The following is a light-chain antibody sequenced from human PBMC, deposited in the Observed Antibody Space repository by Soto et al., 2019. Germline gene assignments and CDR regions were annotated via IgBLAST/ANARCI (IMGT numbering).Light chain of an antibody. CDR3: QQRSNWPFT. J-gene: IGKJ3*01. CDR2: KAS. V-gene: IGKV1-5*03. CDR1: QTISSW. Sequence: DIQMTQSPSTLSGSVGDRVTITCRASQTISSWLAWYQQKPGKAPKLLIYKASTLKSGVPSRFSGSGSGTEFTLTISSLEPGDFAVYYCQQRSNWPFTFGPGTKVDI.